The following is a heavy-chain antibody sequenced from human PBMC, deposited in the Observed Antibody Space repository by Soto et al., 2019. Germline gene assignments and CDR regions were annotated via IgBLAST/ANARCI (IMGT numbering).Heavy chain of an antibody. Sequence: GESLKVSCKGSGYSFTSYWIDWVRQMPGKGLEWMGIIYPGGSDTRYSPSFQGQVTISADKSISTAYLQWSSLKASDTAMYYCARRSRYYCYRMDVWGQGTTVTVSS. CDR2: IYPGGSDT. CDR3: ARRSRYYCYRMDV. D-gene: IGHD6-6*01. J-gene: IGHJ6*02. V-gene: IGHV5-51*01. CDR1: GYSFTSYW.